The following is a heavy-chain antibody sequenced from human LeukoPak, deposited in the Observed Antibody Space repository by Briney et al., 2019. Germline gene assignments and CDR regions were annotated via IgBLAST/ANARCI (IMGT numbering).Heavy chain of an antibody. CDR1: GGSISSGGYY. CDR2: IYYSGST. CDR3: ARDVTMVRGVIAYGMDV. Sequence: PSETLSLTCTVSGGSISSGGYYWSWIRQHPGKGLEWIGYIYYSGSTYYNPSLKSRVTISVDTSKNQFSLKLSSVTAADTAVYYCARDVTMVRGVIAYGMDVWGQGTTVTVSS. D-gene: IGHD3-10*01. V-gene: IGHV4-31*03. J-gene: IGHJ6*02.